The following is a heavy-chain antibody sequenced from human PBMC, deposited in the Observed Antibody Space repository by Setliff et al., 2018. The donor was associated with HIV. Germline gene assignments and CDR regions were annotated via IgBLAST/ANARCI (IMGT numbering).Heavy chain of an antibody. CDR1: GFTFTNAW. CDR2: IKSKTDGETE. D-gene: IGHD3-10*01. V-gene: IGHV3-15*01. J-gene: IGHJ4*02. Sequence: GGSLRLSCAASGFTFTNAWMSWVRQAPGKGLEWVGRIKSKTDGETEDYAAPVKGRFTISRDDPRSTLYLQMNSLITEDTALYYCTTAVAQNWYGSGNENYWGQGTLVTVSS. CDR3: TTAVAQNWYGSGNENY.